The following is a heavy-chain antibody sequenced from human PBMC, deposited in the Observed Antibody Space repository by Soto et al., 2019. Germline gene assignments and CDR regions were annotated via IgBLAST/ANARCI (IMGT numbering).Heavy chain of an antibody. CDR3: ARDTRSSYNYYYGMDV. V-gene: IGHV3-21*01. J-gene: IGHJ6*02. CDR2: ISGTSNYI. Sequence: GGSLRLSCAASGFTFSTSDMNWVRQAPGKGLEWVSSISGTSNYIYYVGSVKGRFTISRDNAKNSLYLQMNSLRAEDTAVYFCARDTRSSYNYYYGMDVWGQGTTVTVSS. D-gene: IGHD1-26*01. CDR1: GFTFSTSD.